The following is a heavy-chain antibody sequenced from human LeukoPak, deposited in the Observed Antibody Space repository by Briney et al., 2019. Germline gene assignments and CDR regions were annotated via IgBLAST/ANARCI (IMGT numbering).Heavy chain of an antibody. Sequence: ASVTVSCKASGYTFTGYYMHWVRQAPGQGLEWMGWINPNSCGTNYAQKFQGRVTMTRDTSISTAYMELSRLRSDDTAVYYCAREPRPEYYYDSKPAGLNFDYWGQGTLVTVSS. CDR2: INPNSCGT. D-gene: IGHD3-22*01. CDR3: AREPRPEYYYDSKPAGLNFDY. CDR1: GYTFTGYY. J-gene: IGHJ4*02. V-gene: IGHV1-2*02.